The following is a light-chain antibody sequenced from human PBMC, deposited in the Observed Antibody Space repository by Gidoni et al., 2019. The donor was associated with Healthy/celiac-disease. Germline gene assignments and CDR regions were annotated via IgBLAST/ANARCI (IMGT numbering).Light chain of an antibody. J-gene: IGKJ3*01. CDR2: AAS. V-gene: IGKV1-39*01. CDR1: QSISSY. Sequence: DIQMTQSPSSLSASVGDRVTITCRARQSISSYLNWYQQKPGKAPKLLIYAASSLQSGVPSRFSGSGSGTDFTLTISSLQPEDFATYYCQQSYSTSFGPGTKVDIK. CDR3: QQSYSTS.